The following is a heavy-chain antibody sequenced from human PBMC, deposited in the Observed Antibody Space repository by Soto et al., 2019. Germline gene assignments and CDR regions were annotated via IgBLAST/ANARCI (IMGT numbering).Heavy chain of an antibody. CDR3: ARGGPYDFWSGYSH. CDR1: GGSIISGGYY. CDR2: IFYSGKT. V-gene: IGHV4-31*03. Sequence: QVQLQESGPGLVKPSQTLSLSCTVSGGSIISGGYYWSWIRQHPGKGLEWIGYIFYSGKTYYNPFLKSRVTISVDTSKSQFSLELTSVTAADTAVYYCARGGPYDFWSGYSHWGQGTLVTVSS. J-gene: IGHJ4*02. D-gene: IGHD3-3*01.